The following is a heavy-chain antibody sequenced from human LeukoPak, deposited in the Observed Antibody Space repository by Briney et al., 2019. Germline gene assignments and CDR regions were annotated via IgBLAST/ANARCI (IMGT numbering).Heavy chain of an antibody. CDR3: ARAGATDAFDI. D-gene: IGHD1-26*01. V-gene: IGHV3-7*01. CDR2: IKQDGGEK. J-gene: IGHJ3*02. Sequence: GGSLRLSCAASGFTFSTYWMAWVRQAPGKGPEWVASIKQDGGEKFYMDSVKGRFTISKDNSKNSLYLQMNSLRVEDTAVYYCARAGATDAFDIWGQGTMVTVSS. CDR1: GFTFSTYW.